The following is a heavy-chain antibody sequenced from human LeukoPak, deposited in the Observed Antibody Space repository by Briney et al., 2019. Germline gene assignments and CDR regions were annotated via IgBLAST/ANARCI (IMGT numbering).Heavy chain of an antibody. CDR2: INHSGGT. J-gene: IGHJ3*01. Sequence: PSETLSLTCAVYGGSFSGYYWSWIRQPPGKGLEWIGEINHSGGTNYNPSLKSRVTISLDTSKNHFSLKLTSVTAADTAVYYCTSRYCTTTNCYSFDFWGQGTLVTVSS. V-gene: IGHV4-34*01. D-gene: IGHD2-2*01. CDR1: GGSFSGYY. CDR3: TSRYCTTTNCYSFDF.